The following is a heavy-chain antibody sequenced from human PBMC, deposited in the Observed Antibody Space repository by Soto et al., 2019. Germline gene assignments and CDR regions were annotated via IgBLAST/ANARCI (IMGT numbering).Heavy chain of an antibody. V-gene: IGHV1-69*13. CDR3: ALSITGATYDYHYGMDV. J-gene: IGHJ6*02. D-gene: IGHD1-7*01. Sequence: SVKIGCNASGGTFRGYAISWVRQAPGQGLEWMGGIIPIFGTANYAQKFQGRVTITADESTSTAYMELSSLRSEDTAVYYCALSITGATYDYHYGMDVWAQVTTVTVPS. CDR2: IIPIFGTA. CDR1: GGTFRGYA.